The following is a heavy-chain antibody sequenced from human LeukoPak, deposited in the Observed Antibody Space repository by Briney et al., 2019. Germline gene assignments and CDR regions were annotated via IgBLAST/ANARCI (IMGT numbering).Heavy chain of an antibody. V-gene: IGHV1-69*04. D-gene: IGHD4-11*01. Sequence: GASVKVSCKASGGTFSSYAISWVRQAPGQGLEWMGRIIPILGIANYAQKFQGRVTITADKSTSTAYMELSSLRSEDTAVYYCATKYSNYRDGYFDYWGQGTLVTVSS. CDR3: ATKYSNYRDGYFDY. J-gene: IGHJ4*02. CDR2: IIPILGIA. CDR1: GGTFSSYA.